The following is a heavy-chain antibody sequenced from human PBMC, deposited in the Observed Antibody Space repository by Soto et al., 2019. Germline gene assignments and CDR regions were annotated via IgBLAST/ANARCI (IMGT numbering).Heavy chain of an antibody. Sequence: PGESLKISCEGSGYSFTSYWIGWVRQMPGKGLECMGIIYPGGSDTRYSPSFQGQVTISADKSISTAYLQWSSLKASDTAMYYCARTAAAGKYYYGMDVWGQGTTVTVSS. D-gene: IGHD6-13*01. CDR3: ARTAAAGKYYYGMDV. CDR2: IYPGGSDT. J-gene: IGHJ6*02. CDR1: GYSFTSYW. V-gene: IGHV5-51*01.